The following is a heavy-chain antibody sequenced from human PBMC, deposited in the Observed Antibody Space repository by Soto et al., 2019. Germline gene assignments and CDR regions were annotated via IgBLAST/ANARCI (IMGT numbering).Heavy chain of an antibody. CDR1: GFTFDDYA. J-gene: IGHJ3*02. CDR3: AKAPYLYDAFDI. Sequence: PGGSLRLSCAASGFTFDDYAMHWVRQAPGKGLEWVSGISWNSGSIGYADSVKGRFTISRDNAKNSLYLQMNSLRAEDTALYYCAKAPYLYDAFDIWGQGTMVTVSS. V-gene: IGHV3-9*01. CDR2: ISWNSGSI. D-gene: IGHD3-10*01.